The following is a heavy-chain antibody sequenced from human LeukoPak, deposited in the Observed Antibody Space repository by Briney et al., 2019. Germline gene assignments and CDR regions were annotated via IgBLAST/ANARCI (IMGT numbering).Heavy chain of an antibody. Sequence: SETLSLTCAAYGGSFGGFYWTWIRQSPDKGLEWTGEINHSGGINYNPSLKSRATISLDTSKNQFSLKLSSVTATDTALYYCASDSRSSISYYWGQGTLVTVSS. CDR2: INHSGGI. V-gene: IGHV4-34*01. J-gene: IGHJ4*02. D-gene: IGHD2-2*01. CDR1: GGSFGGFY. CDR3: ASDSRSSISYY.